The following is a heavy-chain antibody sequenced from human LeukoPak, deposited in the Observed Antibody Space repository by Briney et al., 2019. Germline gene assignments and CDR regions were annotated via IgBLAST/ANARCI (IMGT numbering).Heavy chain of an antibody. CDR2: IRSKTDDGTT. CDR3: TTVGEIGSGSYFLRH. CDR1: GFTFSSAW. D-gene: IGHD3-10*01. Sequence: GGSLRLSCAASGFTFSSAWMSWVRQAPGKGLEWVGRIRSKTDDGTTKYAAPVKGRFSISRDDSQNTLYLQMNGLRPEDTAVYYCTTVGEIGSGSYFLRHWGQGTLLIVSS. V-gene: IGHV3-15*01. J-gene: IGHJ4*02.